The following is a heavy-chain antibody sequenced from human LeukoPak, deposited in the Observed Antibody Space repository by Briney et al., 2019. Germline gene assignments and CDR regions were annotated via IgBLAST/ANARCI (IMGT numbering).Heavy chain of an antibody. CDR3: ARAYCSTTSCYEGRD. V-gene: IGHV4-30-2*01. D-gene: IGHD2-2*01. CDR2: IYHSGNT. J-gene: IGHJ4*02. CDR1: GDSIRSGGYY. Sequence: SQTLSLTCTVSGDSIRSGGYYWSWIRQPPGKGLEWIGYIYHSGNTYYNPSLKSRVTISVDRSKNQFSLKLSSVTAADTAVYYCARAYCSTTSCYEGRDWGQGTLVTVSS.